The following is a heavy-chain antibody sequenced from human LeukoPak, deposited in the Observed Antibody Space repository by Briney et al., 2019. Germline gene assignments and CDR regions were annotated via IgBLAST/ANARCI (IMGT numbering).Heavy chain of an antibody. CDR2: INPNSGGT. CDR3: ATAFWSGYSHDAFDI. Sequence: ASVKVSCKASGYTFTGYYMHWVRQAPGQGLEWMGRINPNSGGTNYAQKFQGRVTMTEDTSTDTAYMELSSLRSEDTAVYYCATAFWSGYSHDAFDIWGQGTMVTVSS. J-gene: IGHJ3*02. V-gene: IGHV1-2*06. D-gene: IGHD3-3*01. CDR1: GYTFTGYY.